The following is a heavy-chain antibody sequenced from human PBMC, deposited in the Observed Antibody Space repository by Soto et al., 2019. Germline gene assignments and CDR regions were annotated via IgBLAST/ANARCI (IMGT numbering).Heavy chain of an antibody. Sequence: GESLKISCKGSGYSFTSYWIGWVRQMPGKGLEWMGIIYPGDSDTRYSPSFQGQVTISADKSISTAYLQWSSLKASDTAMYYCARLIRITIFGVVRGGPYYYYYMDVWGKGTTVTVSS. D-gene: IGHD3-3*01. CDR2: IYPGDSDT. J-gene: IGHJ6*03. CDR1: GYSFTSYW. CDR3: ARLIRITIFGVVRGGPYYYYYMDV. V-gene: IGHV5-51*01.